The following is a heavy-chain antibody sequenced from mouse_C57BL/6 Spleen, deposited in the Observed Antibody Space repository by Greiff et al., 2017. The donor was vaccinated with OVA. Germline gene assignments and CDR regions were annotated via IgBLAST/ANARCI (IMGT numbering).Heavy chain of an antibody. CDR3: ARRGYDYDVAY. CDR2: INPSTGGT. Sequence: VQLQQSGPELVKPGASVKISCKASGYSFTGYYMNWVKQSPEKSLEWIGEINPSTGGTTYNQKFKAKATLTVDKSSSTAYMQLKSLTSEDSAVYYCARRGYDYDVAYWGQGTLVTVSA. V-gene: IGHV1-42*01. CDR1: GYSFTGYY. D-gene: IGHD2-4*01. J-gene: IGHJ3*01.